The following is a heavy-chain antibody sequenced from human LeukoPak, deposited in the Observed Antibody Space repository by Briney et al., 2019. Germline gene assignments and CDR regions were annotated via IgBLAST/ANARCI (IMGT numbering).Heavy chain of an antibody. CDR1: GYSISSGYY. Sequence: KPSETLSLTCAVSGYSISSGYYWGWIRQPPGKGLEWIGSIYHSGSTYYNPSLKSRVTISVDTSKNQFSLKLSSVTAADTAVYYCARPVYCSSTSCYTGRYAFDIWGQGTMVTVSS. D-gene: IGHD2-2*01. J-gene: IGHJ3*02. CDR3: ARPVYCSSTSCYTGRYAFDI. V-gene: IGHV4-38-2*01. CDR2: IYHSGST.